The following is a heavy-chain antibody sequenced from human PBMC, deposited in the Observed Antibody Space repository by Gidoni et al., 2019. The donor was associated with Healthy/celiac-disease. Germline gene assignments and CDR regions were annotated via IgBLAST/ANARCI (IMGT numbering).Heavy chain of an antibody. Sequence: QLQLQESGPGLVKPSETLSLTCTVSGGSISSSSYYWGWIRQPPGKGLEWIGSIYYSGSTYYNPSLKSRVTISVDTSKNQFSLKLSSVTAADTAVYYCARHGGYSYGYEWFDPWGQGTLVTVSS. CDR1: GGSISSSSYY. V-gene: IGHV4-39*01. CDR3: ARHGGYSYGYEWFDP. CDR2: IYYSGST. D-gene: IGHD5-18*01. J-gene: IGHJ5*02.